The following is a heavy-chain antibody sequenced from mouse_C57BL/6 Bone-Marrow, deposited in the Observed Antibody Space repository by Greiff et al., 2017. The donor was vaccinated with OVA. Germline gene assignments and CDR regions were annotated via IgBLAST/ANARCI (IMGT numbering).Heavy chain of an antibody. D-gene: IGHD1-1*02. J-gene: IGHJ2*01. V-gene: IGHV14-1*01. CDR2: IDPEDGDT. Sequence: VQLQQSGAELVRPGASVKLSCTASGFNINDYYIHWVKQRPEQGLTWIGRIDPEDGDTEYAPKFPGKATMTADTSSNTAYLQLSSLTSEDTAVYYCTTEPYGDYFDYWGQGTTLTVSS. CDR3: TTEPYGDYFDY. CDR1: GFNINDYY.